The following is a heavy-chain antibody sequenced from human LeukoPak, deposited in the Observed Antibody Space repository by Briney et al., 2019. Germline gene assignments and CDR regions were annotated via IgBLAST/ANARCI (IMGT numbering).Heavy chain of an antibody. D-gene: IGHD3-10*01. CDR3: ARVGDLYRAPRVRGLSPDYYYKDV. Sequence: SETLSLTCAVYGGSFSGYYWSWIRQPPGKGLEWIGEINHSGSTNYNPSLKSRVTISVDASKNQFSLTVSSLTAADTAVYYCARVGDLYRAPRVRGLSPDYYYKDVWGKGTTVTVSS. CDR1: GGSFSGYY. V-gene: IGHV4-34*01. J-gene: IGHJ6*03. CDR2: INHSGST.